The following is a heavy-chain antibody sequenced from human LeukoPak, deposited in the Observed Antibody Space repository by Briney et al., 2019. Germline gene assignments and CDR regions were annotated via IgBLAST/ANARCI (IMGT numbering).Heavy chain of an antibody. CDR1: GGSFSGYY. D-gene: IGHD1-26*01. Sequence: SETLSLTCAAYGGSFSGYYWSWIRQPPRKGLEWIGEINHSGSTNYNPSLKSRVTISVDTSKNQFSLKLSSVTAADTAVYYCARASPMESVVGATGWFDPWGQGTLVTVSS. CDR3: ARASPMESVVGATGWFDP. V-gene: IGHV4-34*01. CDR2: INHSGST. J-gene: IGHJ5*02.